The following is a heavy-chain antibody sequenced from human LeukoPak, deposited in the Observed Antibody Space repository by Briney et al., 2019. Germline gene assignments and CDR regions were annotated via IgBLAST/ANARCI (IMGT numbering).Heavy chain of an antibody. CDR1: GFRFSDYY. CDR2: ISSPGTTT. Sequence: PGGSLRLSCVASGFRFSDYYMNWIRQAPGKGLEWLSYISSPGTTTYCIDSVKGRFTISRDNAKNSLSLQMNSLRAEDTAVYYCARGGNYYGSGSHHWGQGTLVTVSS. CDR3: ARGGNYYGSGSHH. J-gene: IGHJ5*02. D-gene: IGHD3-10*01. V-gene: IGHV3-11*04.